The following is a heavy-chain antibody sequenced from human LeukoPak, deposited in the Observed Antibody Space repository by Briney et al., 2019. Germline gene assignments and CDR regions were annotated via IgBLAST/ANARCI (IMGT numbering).Heavy chain of an antibody. D-gene: IGHD6-13*01. V-gene: IGHV4-34*01. CDR1: GGSFSGYY. CDR3: ARIQVGIAAAGTFDY. CDR2: INHSGST. J-gene: IGHJ4*02. Sequence: SETLSLTCAVYGGSFSGYYWSWIRQPPGKVLEWIGEINHSGSTNYNPSLKSRVTISVDTSKNQFSLKLSSVTAADTAVYYCARIQVGIAAAGTFDYWGQGTLVTVSS.